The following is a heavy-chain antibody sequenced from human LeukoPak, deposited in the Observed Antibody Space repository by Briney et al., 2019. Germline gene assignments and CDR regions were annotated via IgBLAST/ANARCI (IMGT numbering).Heavy chain of an antibody. V-gene: IGHV4-59*01. Sequence: TSETLSLTCTVSGGAISTYYWSWIRQTPGMGLEWIGYIYYTGSTNYNPSLKSRVTISVDASKNQFSLKMSSMTAADTAVYYCARVAPEGSGYPYFDYWGQGTLVTVSS. D-gene: IGHD3-22*01. CDR2: IYYTGST. CDR3: ARVAPEGSGYPYFDY. J-gene: IGHJ4*02. CDR1: GGAISTYY.